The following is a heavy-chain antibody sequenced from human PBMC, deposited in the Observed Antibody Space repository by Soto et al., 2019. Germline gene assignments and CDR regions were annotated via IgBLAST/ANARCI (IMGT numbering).Heavy chain of an antibody. CDR3: ANGGYCSGGSCRTYYYYYYMDV. D-gene: IGHD2-15*01. J-gene: IGHJ6*03. CDR2: ISGSGGST. Sequence: GGSLRLSCAASGFTFSSYAMSWVRQAPGKGLEWVSAISGSGGSTCYADSVKGRFTMSRDNSKNTLYLQMNSLRAEDTAVYYCANGGYCSGGSCRTYYYYYYMDVWGKGTTVTVSS. V-gene: IGHV3-23*01. CDR1: GFTFSSYA.